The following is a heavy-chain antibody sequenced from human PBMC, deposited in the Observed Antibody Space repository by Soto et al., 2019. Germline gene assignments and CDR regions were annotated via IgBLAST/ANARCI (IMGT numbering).Heavy chain of an antibody. D-gene: IGHD6-6*01. Sequence: QVQLVESGGGVVQPGRSLRLSCAASGFTFSSYGMHWVRQAPGKGLEWVAVISYDGSNKYYADSVKGRLTISRDNSKNTLYLQMNSLRAEDTAVYYCAKRGSSSLTLDYWGQGTLVAVSS. J-gene: IGHJ4*02. CDR2: ISYDGSNK. CDR1: GFTFSSYG. CDR3: AKRGSSSLTLDY. V-gene: IGHV3-30*18.